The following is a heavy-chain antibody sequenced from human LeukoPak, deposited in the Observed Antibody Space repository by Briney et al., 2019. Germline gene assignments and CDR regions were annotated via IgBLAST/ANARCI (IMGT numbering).Heavy chain of an antibody. D-gene: IGHD1-26*01. CDR3: ARAVGPFDY. Sequence: GRSLRLSCAASGFTFSTYGMHWVRQAPGKGLDWVAVIWFDGSEKYYADAVKGRFTISRDNSKNTLHLQMDSLRAEGTAVYYCARAVGPFDYWGQGTLVTVS. CDR1: GFTFSTYG. CDR2: IWFDGSEK. V-gene: IGHV3-33*01. J-gene: IGHJ4*02.